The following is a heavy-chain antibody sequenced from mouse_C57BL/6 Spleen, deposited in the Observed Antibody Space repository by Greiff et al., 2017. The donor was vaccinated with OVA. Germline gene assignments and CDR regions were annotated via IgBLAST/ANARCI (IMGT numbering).Heavy chain of an antibody. D-gene: IGHD2-4*01. J-gene: IGHJ4*01. CDR1: GYTFTSYW. Sequence: QVQLQQSGAELVKPGASVKLSCKASGYTFTSYWMQWVKQRPGQGLEWIGEIDPSDSYTNYNQKFKGKATLTVDTSSSTAYMQLSSLTSEDSAVYYCARRPIYYDHAMDYWGQGTSVTVSS. V-gene: IGHV1-50*01. CDR2: IDPSDSYT. CDR3: ARRPIYYDHAMDY.